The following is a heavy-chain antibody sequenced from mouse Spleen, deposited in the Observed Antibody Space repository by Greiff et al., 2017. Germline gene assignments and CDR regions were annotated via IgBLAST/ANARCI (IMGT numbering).Heavy chain of an antibody. J-gene: IGHJ4*01. Sequence: EVKLMESGGGLVKPGGSLKLSCAASGFTFSDYYMYWVRQTPEKRLEWVATISDGGSYTYYPDSVKGRFTISRDNAKNNLYLQMSSLKSEDTAMYYCARDGYYAAMDDWGQGTSVTVSS. CDR1: GFTFSDYY. D-gene: IGHD2-3*01. V-gene: IGHV5-4*02. CDR2: ISDGGSYT. CDR3: ARDGYYAAMDD.